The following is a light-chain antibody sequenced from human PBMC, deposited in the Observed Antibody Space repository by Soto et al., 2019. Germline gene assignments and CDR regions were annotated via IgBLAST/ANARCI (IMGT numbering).Light chain of an antibody. V-gene: IGKV3-20*01. CDR1: ESISSSY. J-gene: IGKJ1*01. CDR2: GAS. Sequence: EIVLTQSTGTLSLSPGERATLSCRATESISSSYLAWYQQKPGQAPRLLIYGASSRATGIPDRFSGSESVTDFSLTISRLEPEDFGVYYCQQYGSSPPWTFGQGTKVEIK. CDR3: QQYGSSPPWT.